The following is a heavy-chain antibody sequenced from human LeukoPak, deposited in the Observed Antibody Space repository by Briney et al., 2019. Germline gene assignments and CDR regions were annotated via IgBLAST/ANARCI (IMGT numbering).Heavy chain of an antibody. V-gene: IGHV4-59*01. D-gene: IGHD6-25*01. J-gene: IGHJ4*02. Sequence: SEALSLTCTVSGGSISSYYWTWIRQPPGKGLEWIGFIPDSWSTYYNPSLKSRVTISLDTSKNQFSLKMSSVTAADTAVYYCARKPSGSSGYDYWGQGTLVTVSS. CDR3: ARKPSGSSGYDY. CDR1: GGSISSYY. CDR2: IPDSWST.